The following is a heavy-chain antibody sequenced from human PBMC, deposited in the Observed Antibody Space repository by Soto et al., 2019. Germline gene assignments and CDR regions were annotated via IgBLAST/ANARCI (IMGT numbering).Heavy chain of an antibody. CDR3: AKGGPYCGRTICYSDYFDY. J-gene: IGHJ4*02. V-gene: IGHV3-23*01. CDR2: IGGSGGTT. D-gene: IGHD2-2*02. Sequence: EVQLLESGGGLVQPGGSLRLSCAASGFTFSTYAMSWVRQGPAKGLEWVSAIGGSGGTTYYADSVTGRFTISRDSYKNTLYLQMNSLRAEDPAVYYCAKGGPYCGRTICYSDYFDYWCKGTLVTVSS. CDR1: GFTFSTYA.